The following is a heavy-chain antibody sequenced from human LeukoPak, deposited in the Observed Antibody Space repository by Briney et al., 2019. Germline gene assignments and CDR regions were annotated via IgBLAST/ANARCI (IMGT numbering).Heavy chain of an antibody. J-gene: IGHJ5*02. D-gene: IGHD1-1*01. CDR1: GSRASAYW. CDR3: VREGGTDWYDP. Sequence: GGSLRLSCAASGSRASAYWMTWVRQAPGKGLEWVANIKQDGSEKTYVDSVKGRFTISRDNAKNSLYLQMNSLRVEDTPMYYCVREGGTDWYDPWGQGTLFTVFS. V-gene: IGHV3-7*01. CDR2: IKQDGSEK.